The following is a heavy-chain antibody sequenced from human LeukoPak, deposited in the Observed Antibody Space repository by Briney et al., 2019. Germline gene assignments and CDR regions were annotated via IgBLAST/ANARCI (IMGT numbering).Heavy chain of an antibody. V-gene: IGHV4-61*02. J-gene: IGHJ4*02. Sequence: KPSETLSLTCTVSGGSISSGSYYWSWIRQPAGKGLEWIGRIYTSGSTNYNPSLKSRVTISVDTSKNQFSLKLSSVTAADTAVYYCARALYSSLFDYWGQGTLVTVSS. CDR1: GGSISSGSYY. D-gene: IGHD6-13*01. CDR3: ARALYSSLFDY. CDR2: IYTSGST.